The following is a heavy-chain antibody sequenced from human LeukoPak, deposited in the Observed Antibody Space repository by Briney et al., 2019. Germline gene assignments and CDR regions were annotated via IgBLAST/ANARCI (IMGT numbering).Heavy chain of an antibody. CDR2: IYSSVST. CDR3: ARHFEWRPQWLAWFDP. CDR1: GGSISSNAYY. D-gene: IGHD6-19*01. J-gene: IGHJ5*02. Sequence: RSSETLSLACTVSGGSISSNAYYGAWIRQPRGKGLEWIGSIYSSVSTYYNPSLKSRVTISVDTSKNQFSLKLSSVTAADTAVYYCARHFEWRPQWLAWFDPWGQGTLVTVSS. V-gene: IGHV4-39*01.